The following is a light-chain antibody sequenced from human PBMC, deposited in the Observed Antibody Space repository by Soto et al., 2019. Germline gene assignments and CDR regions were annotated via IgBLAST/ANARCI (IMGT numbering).Light chain of an antibody. CDR1: QSISNY. J-gene: IGKJ3*01. Sequence: EIVLTQSPATLSLSPGERATLSCRASQSISNYLAWYQQKPGQAPRLLIYDASNRATGIPARFSGSGSGTDFTLTISSLEPGDFAVYYCQQRSNWPPITFGPGTKVDIK. CDR2: DAS. V-gene: IGKV3-11*01. CDR3: QQRSNWPPIT.